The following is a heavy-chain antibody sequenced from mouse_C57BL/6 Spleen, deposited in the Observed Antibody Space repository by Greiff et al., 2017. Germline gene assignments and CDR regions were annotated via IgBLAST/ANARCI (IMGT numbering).Heavy chain of an antibody. D-gene: IGHD4-1*01. Sequence: EVKLMESGGGLVKPGGSLKLSCAASGFTFSSYAMSWVRQTPEKRLEWVATISDGGSYTYYPDNVKGRFTISRDNAKNNLYLQMSHLKSEDTAMYYCARNWDVYYFDYWGQGTTLTVSS. J-gene: IGHJ2*01. CDR3: ARNWDVYYFDY. V-gene: IGHV5-4*03. CDR1: GFTFSSYA. CDR2: ISDGGSYT.